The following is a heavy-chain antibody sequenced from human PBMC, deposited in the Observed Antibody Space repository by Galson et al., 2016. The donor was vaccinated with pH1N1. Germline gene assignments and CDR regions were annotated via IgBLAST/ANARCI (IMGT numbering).Heavy chain of an antibody. Sequence: SVKVSCKASGYTFTDYDINWVRQGTGQGLEWMGWMNPNNDNTGYAQKFQGRVTMTRNTSISTAYMELSSLRSEDTAVYYCARGGYCSGGSCYDVFDYWGPGTLVTVSS. J-gene: IGHJ4*02. CDR1: GYTFTDYD. CDR2: MNPNNDNT. D-gene: IGHD2-15*01. V-gene: IGHV1-8*01. CDR3: ARGGYCSGGSCYDVFDY.